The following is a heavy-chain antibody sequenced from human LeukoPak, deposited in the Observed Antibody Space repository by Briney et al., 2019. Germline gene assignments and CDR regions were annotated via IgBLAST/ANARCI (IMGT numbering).Heavy chain of an antibody. V-gene: IGHV3-66*01. CDR2: IYSGGNT. Sequence: GGSLRLSCAASGFTVSSNYMSWVRQAPGKGLEWLSIIYSGGNTYYADSGKGRFTISRDNSKNTVFLQMNSLRAEDTAVYYCARDSLNGGVKISVWGQGTLVTVSS. CDR1: GFTVSSNY. J-gene: IGHJ4*02. CDR3: ARDSLNGGVKISV. D-gene: IGHD3-16*01.